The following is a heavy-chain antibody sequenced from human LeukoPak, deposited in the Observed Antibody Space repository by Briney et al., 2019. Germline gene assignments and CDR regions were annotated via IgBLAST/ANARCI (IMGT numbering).Heavy chain of an antibody. J-gene: IGHJ5*02. CDR1: GFTFSSYG. D-gene: IGHD3-3*01. CDR3: AKDRGRITIFGVVENWFDP. V-gene: IGHV3-30*02. Sequence: PGGSLRLSCAASGFTFSSYGMHWVRQAPGKGLEWVAFIRYDGSNKYYADSVKGRFTISRDNSKNTLYLQMNSLRAEDTAVYYCAKDRGRITIFGVVENWFDPWGQGTLVTVSS. CDR2: IRYDGSNK.